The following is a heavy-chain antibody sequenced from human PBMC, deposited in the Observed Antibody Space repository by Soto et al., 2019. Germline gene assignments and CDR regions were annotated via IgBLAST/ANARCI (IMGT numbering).Heavy chain of an antibody. J-gene: IGHJ3*02. V-gene: IGHV3-21*01. CDR1: GFTFRSYS. CDR2: ISSGSDYI. D-gene: IGHD6-13*01. CDR3: ATTHPAAGCHVACAFDI. Sequence: EVQLVESGGGLVKPGGSLRLSCAASGFTFRSYSMNWVRQAPGKGLEWVSAISSGSDYIYYADSVKGRFTISRDNARNSRYLQMNSLKAEDKAVYYCATTHPAAGCHVACAFDIWGQGTMVTVSS.